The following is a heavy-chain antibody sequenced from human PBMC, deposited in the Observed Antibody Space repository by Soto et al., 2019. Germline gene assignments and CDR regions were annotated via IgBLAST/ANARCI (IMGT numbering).Heavy chain of an antibody. J-gene: IGHJ3*02. CDR1: GYAFTSYA. Sequence: ASVKVSCKASGYAFTSYAMHSVRQAPGQRLEWMGWINAGNGNTKYSQKFQGRVTITRDTSASTAYMELSSLRSEDTAVYYCARKIVVVVAAGHDAFGIWGQGTMVTVSS. V-gene: IGHV1-3*01. CDR3: ARKIVVVVAAGHDAFGI. D-gene: IGHD2-15*01. CDR2: INAGNGNT.